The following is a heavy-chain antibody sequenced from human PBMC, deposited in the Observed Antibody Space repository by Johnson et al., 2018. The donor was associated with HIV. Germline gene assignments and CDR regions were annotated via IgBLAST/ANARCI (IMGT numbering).Heavy chain of an antibody. D-gene: IGHD1-7*01. CDR1: GFTFSSYA. CDR3: AKGKGGSTSPIHDAFDI. V-gene: IGHV3-30-3*01. CDR2: ISYDGSNK. J-gene: IGHJ3*02. Sequence: QVLLVESGGGVVQPGRSLRLSCAASGFTFSSYAMHWVRQAPGKGLEWVAVISYDGSNKYYADSVKGRFTISRDNSKNSHYLQMNSLRTEDTALYYCAKGKGGSTSPIHDAFDIWGQGTMVTVSS.